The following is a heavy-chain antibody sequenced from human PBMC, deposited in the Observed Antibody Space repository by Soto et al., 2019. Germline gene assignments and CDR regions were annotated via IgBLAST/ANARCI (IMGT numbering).Heavy chain of an antibody. CDR1: GGTFSSYT. D-gene: IGHD6-19*01. Sequence: QVQLVQSGAEVKKPGSSVKVSCKASGGTFSSYTISWVRQAPGQGLEWMGRIIPNLGIAKYAQKFQGRVTITADKSTSTAYMELSSLRSEDTAVYYCARDAFQYSSGWYPLYGYWGQGTLVTVSS. CDR2: IIPNLGIA. CDR3: ARDAFQYSSGWYPLYGY. J-gene: IGHJ4*02. V-gene: IGHV1-69*08.